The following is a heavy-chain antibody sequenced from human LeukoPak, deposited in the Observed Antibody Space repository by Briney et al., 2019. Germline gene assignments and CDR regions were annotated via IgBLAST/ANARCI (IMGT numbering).Heavy chain of an antibody. D-gene: IGHD1-1*01. CDR1: GGSVSSNNYY. CDR3: TRHGDRGETTKGFDP. V-gene: IGHV4-39*01. Sequence: SETLSLTRTVSGGSVSSNNYYCDWVRQPPGKGLEWIGSTFYSGSTYYNPSLKSRVTISVDTSKNQFSLKLSSVTAADTAVYYCTRHGDRGETTKGFDPWGQGTLVTVSS. J-gene: IGHJ5*02. CDR2: TFYSGST.